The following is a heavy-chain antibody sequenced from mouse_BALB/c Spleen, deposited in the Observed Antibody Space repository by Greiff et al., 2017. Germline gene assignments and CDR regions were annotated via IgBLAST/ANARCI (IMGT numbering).Heavy chain of an antibody. D-gene: IGHD2-3*01. J-gene: IGHJ3*01. V-gene: IGHV5-12-1*01. Sequence: DVKLVESGGGLVKPGGSLKLSCAASGFAFSSYDMSWVRQTPEKRLEWVAYISSGGGSTYYPDTVKGRFTISRDNAKNTLYLQMSSLKSEDTAMYYCARHEGGYYTWFAYWGQGTLVTVSA. CDR2: ISSGGGST. CDR1: GFAFSSYD. CDR3: ARHEGGYYTWFAY.